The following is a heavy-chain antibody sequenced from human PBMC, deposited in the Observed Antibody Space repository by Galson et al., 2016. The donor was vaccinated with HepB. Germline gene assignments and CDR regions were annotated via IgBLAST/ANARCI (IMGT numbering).Heavy chain of an antibody. Sequence: SCAASGFTFSSHAMSWVRQAPGKGLEWVSAITGSGGSAYYADSVKGRFTFSRDNSKNTLYLRMNSLRAEDTAVYYCAKRSMSAVAGSFDFWGQGTLVTVSS. CDR3: AKRSMSAVAGSFDF. J-gene: IGHJ4*02. CDR2: ITGSGGSA. V-gene: IGHV3-23*01. D-gene: IGHD6-19*01. CDR1: GFTFSSHA.